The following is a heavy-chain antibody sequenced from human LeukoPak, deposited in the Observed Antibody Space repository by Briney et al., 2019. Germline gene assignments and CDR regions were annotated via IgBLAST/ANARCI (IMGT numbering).Heavy chain of an antibody. D-gene: IGHD3-10*01. CDR3: ARVGGGNYYFYGMDV. J-gene: IGHJ6*02. CDR1: GGSISSYY. Sequence: PSGTLSLTCTVSGGSISSYYWSWIRQPPGQGLEWIGYIYYSGNTNYNPSLKSRVTISVDTSKNQFSLSLSSVTAADTAVYYCARVGGGNYYFYGMDVWGQGTTVTVSS. V-gene: IGHV4-59*01. CDR2: IYYSGNT.